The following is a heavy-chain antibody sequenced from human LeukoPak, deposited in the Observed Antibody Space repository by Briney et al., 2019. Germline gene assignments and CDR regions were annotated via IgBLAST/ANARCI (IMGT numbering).Heavy chain of an antibody. CDR1: GFTFSGFS. CDR2: IKQDGSER. CDR3: ARDITGSS. Sequence: GGSLRLSCAASGFTFSGFSMSWVRQSPTKGLEWVANIKQDGSERYYVDSVKGRFTISRDNAKNSLSLQMNNLRVEDTAVYYCARDITGSSWGQGTLVTVSS. V-gene: IGHV3-7*01. D-gene: IGHD6-13*01. J-gene: IGHJ4*02.